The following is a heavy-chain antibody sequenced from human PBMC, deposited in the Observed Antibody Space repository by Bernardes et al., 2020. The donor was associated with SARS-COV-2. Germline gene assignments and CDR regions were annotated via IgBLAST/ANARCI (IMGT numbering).Heavy chain of an antibody. D-gene: IGHD6-25*01. CDR3: ARVSSGDY. J-gene: IGHJ4*02. CDR2: ISDSGSTI. V-gene: IGHV3-11*01. Sequence: GGSLRLSCAASGFTFSDSYMSWMRQAPGKGLEWVSYISDSGSTIHYADSVKGRFTISRDNAKNSLYLQMNSLRAEDTAVYYCARVSSGDYWGQGTLVTVSS. CDR1: GFTFSDSY.